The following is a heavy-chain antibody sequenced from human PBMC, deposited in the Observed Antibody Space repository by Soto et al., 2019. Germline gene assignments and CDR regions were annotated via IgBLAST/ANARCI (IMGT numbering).Heavy chain of an antibody. D-gene: IGHD4-4*01. CDR1: GFTFSSYW. CDR3: ARNQYMTTVSSFGN. J-gene: IGHJ4*02. Sequence: PGGSLRLSCXASGFTFSSYWMHWVRQAPGKGLVWVSRINSDGSSTDYADSVKGRFTISRDNAKDTLFLQMNSLRAEDTAVYYCARNQYMTTVSSFGNWGQGALVTVSS. CDR2: INSDGSST. V-gene: IGHV3-74*01.